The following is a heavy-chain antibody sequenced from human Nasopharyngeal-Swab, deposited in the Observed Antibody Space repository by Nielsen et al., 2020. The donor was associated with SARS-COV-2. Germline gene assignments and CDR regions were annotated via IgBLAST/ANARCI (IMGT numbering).Heavy chain of an antibody. CDR3: TRCGGCCYSGRDY. CDR2: IRSKGNNYAT. D-gene: IGHD2-21*02. CDR1: GFTFSDSA. Sequence: GESLKISCAASGFTFSDSAIHWVRQASGKGLEWVGRIRSKGNNYATAYAASVKGRFIIFRDDPTNTAYLQMNSLKTEDTAVYYCTRCGGCCYSGRDYWGQGTLVTVSS. J-gene: IGHJ4*02. V-gene: IGHV3-73*01.